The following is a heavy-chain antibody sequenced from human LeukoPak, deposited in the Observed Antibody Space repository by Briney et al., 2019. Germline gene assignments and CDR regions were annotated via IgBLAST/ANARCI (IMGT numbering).Heavy chain of an antibody. Sequence: PGGSLRLSCAASGFTFSSYAMSWVRQAPGKGLEWVSAISGSGGSTYYADSVKGRFTISRDNSKNTLYLQMNSLRAEDTAVYYCAKDPDSGSYYLRSFDYWGQGTLVTVSS. V-gene: IGHV3-23*01. D-gene: IGHD3-10*01. J-gene: IGHJ4*02. CDR1: GFTFSSYA. CDR2: ISGSGGST. CDR3: AKDPDSGSYYLRSFDY.